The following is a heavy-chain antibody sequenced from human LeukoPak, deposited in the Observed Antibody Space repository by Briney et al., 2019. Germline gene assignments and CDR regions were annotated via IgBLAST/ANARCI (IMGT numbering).Heavy chain of an antibody. J-gene: IGHJ3*02. Sequence: TSETLSLTCTVSGGSISSSSYYWGWIRQPPGKGLEWIGSIYHSGSTYYNPSLKSRVTISVDTSKNQFSLKLSSVTAADTAVYYCARRGIPMIAPPDDAFDIWGQGTMVTVSS. D-gene: IGHD3-22*01. CDR1: GGSISSSSYY. CDR3: ARRGIPMIAPPDDAFDI. CDR2: IYHSGST. V-gene: IGHV4-39*07.